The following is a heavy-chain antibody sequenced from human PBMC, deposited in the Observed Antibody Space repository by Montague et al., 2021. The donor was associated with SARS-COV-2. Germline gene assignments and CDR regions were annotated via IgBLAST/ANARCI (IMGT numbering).Heavy chain of an antibody. Sequence: SETLSLTCTVSGGSISSLHYFWSWIRQSPGKGLEWIGYVFNSGSTYYNPSLRSRVTISVDTSKNQFSLSLRSVTATDTAIYYCARRAGVVGDRGLDYWGQGILVPVSS. CDR2: VFNSGST. D-gene: IGHD2-21*01. CDR1: GGSISSLHYF. CDR3: ARRAGVVGDRGLDY. V-gene: IGHV4-39*01. J-gene: IGHJ4*01.